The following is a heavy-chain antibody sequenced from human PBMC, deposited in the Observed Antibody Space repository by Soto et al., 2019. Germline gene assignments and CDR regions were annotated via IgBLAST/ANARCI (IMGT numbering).Heavy chain of an antibody. CDR2: FYSGGST. CDR3: ASSNGGGNRQVVY. Sequence: QVQLQESGPGLVKPSETLSLSCTVSGDSISGYYWSWIRQPPGKGLEWIGYFYSGGSTNYNPSLSSRVTISQDTSKNQFSLELISVTAADTAVYFCASSNGGGNRQVVYWGQGTLVTVSS. J-gene: IGHJ4*02. V-gene: IGHV4-59*01. CDR1: GDSISGYY. D-gene: IGHD2-15*01.